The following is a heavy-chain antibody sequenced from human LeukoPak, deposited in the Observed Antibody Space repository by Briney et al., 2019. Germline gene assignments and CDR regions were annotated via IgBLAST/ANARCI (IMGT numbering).Heavy chain of an antibody. V-gene: IGHV4-30-2*01. D-gene: IGHD2-15*01. CDR3: ARDRFCSGGSCYGMDV. CDR1: GGSISSGGYS. Sequence: PSETLSLTCAVSGGSISSGGYSWSWIRQPPGKGLEWIGYIYHSGSTYYNPSLKSRVTISVDRSKNQFSLKLSSVTAADTAMYYCARDRFCSGGSCYGMDVWGQGTTVTVSS. CDR2: IYHSGST. J-gene: IGHJ6*02.